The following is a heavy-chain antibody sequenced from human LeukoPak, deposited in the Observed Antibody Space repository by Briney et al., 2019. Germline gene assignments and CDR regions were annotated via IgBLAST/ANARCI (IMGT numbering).Heavy chain of an antibody. CDR3: ARQQCNGGSCYSRAIWFDP. Sequence: SETLSLTCNVSGGSISSTSYYWGWIRQPPGKGLEWIGSIYHSGTTYYSPSLKSRVTISVHTSKNQFSLKLSSVTAADTAVYYCARQQCNGGSCYSRAIWFDPWGQGTLVTVSS. CDR1: GGSISSTSYY. J-gene: IGHJ5*02. D-gene: IGHD2-15*01. CDR2: IYHSGTT. V-gene: IGHV4-39*01.